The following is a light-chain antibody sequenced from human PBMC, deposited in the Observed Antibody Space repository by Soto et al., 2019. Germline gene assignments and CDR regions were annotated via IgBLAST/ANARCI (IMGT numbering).Light chain of an antibody. V-gene: IGLV2-11*01. CDR2: DVT. Sequence: QSVLTQPRSVSGSPGQSVTISCTGTTSDVGGYNYVSWYQQHPGKVPKLMIYDVTKRPSGVPDRFSGSKSGNTASLTISGLRPDDEADYYCSSYTSNSRVFGTGTKVTVL. J-gene: IGLJ1*01. CDR1: TSDVGGYNY. CDR3: SSYTSNSRV.